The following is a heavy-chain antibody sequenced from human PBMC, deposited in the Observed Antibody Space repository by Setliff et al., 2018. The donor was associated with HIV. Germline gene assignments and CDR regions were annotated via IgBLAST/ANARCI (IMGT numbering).Heavy chain of an antibody. CDR2: FDPEDDET. V-gene: IGHV1-24*01. CDR1: GYSLTELS. J-gene: IGHJ3*02. D-gene: IGHD3-9*01. Sequence: ASVKVSCKVSGYSLTELSIHGVRQAPGEGLEWMGGFDPEDDETVYAEKFQGRVTMTEDTSTDTAYMALSSLRSEDTAMYYCATSGFYDILTGPTPGVFDIWGQGTMVTVSS. CDR3: ATSGFYDILTGPTPGVFDI.